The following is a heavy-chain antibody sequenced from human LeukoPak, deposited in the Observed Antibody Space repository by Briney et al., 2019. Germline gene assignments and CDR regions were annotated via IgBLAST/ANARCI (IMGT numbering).Heavy chain of an antibody. CDR2: IYYSGST. CDR1: GGSISSYY. CDR3: AGVGYNLDY. V-gene: IGHV4-59*01. D-gene: IGHD5-18*01. J-gene: IGHJ4*02. Sequence: SETLSLTCTVSGGSISSYYWNWIRQPPGKGLEWIGYIYYSGSTNYNPSLKSRVTISVDTSKNQSPLKLSSVTAADTAVYYCAGVGYNLDYWGQGTLVTVSS.